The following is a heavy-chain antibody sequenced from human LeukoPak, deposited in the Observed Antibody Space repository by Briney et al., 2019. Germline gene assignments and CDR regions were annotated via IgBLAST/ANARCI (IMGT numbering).Heavy chain of an antibody. Sequence: ASVTVSCKASGYTFTSYGISWVRQAPGQGLEWMGWISAYNGNTNYAQKLQGRVTMTTDTSTSTAYMELRSLRSDDTAVYYCARDTVEMATTSNPDYWGQGTLATISS. CDR3: ARDTVEMATTSNPDY. CDR2: ISAYNGNT. V-gene: IGHV1-18*01. J-gene: IGHJ4*02. CDR1: GYTFTSYG. D-gene: IGHD5-24*01.